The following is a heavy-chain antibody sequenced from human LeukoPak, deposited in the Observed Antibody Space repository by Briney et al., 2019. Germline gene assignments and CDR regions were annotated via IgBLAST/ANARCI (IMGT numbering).Heavy chain of an antibody. V-gene: IGHV4-39*07. CDR3: ARSNPPYFDY. J-gene: IGHJ4*02. CDR1: GGSISSSSYY. Sequence: PSETLSLTCTVSGGSISSSSYYWGWIRQPPGKGLEWIGSIYYSGSTYYNPSLKSRVTISVDTSKNQFSLKLSSVTAADTAVYYCARSNPPYFDYWGQGTLVTVSS. CDR2: IYYSGST. D-gene: IGHD1-14*01.